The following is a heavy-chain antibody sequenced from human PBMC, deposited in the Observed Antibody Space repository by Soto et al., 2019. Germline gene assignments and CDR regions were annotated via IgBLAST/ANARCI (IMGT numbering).Heavy chain of an antibody. CDR2: IYYSGST. CDR3: ARHSSSWHPSVYFDY. CDR1: GGSISSSSYY. D-gene: IGHD6-13*01. J-gene: IGHJ4*02. V-gene: IGHV4-39*01. Sequence: SETLSLTCTVSGGSISSSSYYWGWIRQPPGKGLEWIGSIYYSGSTYYNPSLKSRVTISVDTSKNQFSLKLSSVTAADTAVYYCARHSSSWHPSVYFDYWGQGTLVTVSS.